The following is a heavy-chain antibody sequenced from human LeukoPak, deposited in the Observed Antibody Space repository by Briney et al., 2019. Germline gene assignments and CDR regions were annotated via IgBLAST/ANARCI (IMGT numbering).Heavy chain of an antibody. V-gene: IGHV5-51*01. D-gene: IGHD2-21*02. J-gene: IGHJ4*02. Sequence: GESLKISCKGPGYSFTTYWIGWVRQMPGQGLEWVGIIYPGDSDTRYSPSFQGQVTISADKSISTAYLQWSSLKASDTAMYYCARSLTSNTYCGGDCYFDNWGQGTLVTVSS. CDR3: ARSLTSNTYCGGDCYFDN. CDR2: IYPGDSDT. CDR1: GYSFTTYW.